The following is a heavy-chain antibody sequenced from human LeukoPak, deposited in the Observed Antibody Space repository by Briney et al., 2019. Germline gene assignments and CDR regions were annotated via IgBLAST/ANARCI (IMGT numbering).Heavy chain of an antibody. D-gene: IGHD3-22*01. CDR2: IYYSGST. V-gene: IGHV4-59*01. J-gene: IGHJ4*02. Sequence: SETLSLTCTVSGGSISSYYWSWIRQPPGKGLEWIGYIYYSGSTNYNPSLKSRVTISVDTSKNQFSLKLSSVTAADTAVYYCARAYYYDSREYYFDYWGQGTLVTVSS. CDR1: GGSISSYY. CDR3: ARAYYYDSREYYFDY.